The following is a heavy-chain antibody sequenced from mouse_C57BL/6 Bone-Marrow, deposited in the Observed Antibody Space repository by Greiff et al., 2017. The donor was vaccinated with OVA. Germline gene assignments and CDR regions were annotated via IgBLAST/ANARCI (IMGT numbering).Heavy chain of an antibody. D-gene: IGHD1-1*01. V-gene: IGHV14-4*01. CDR2: IDPENGDT. Sequence: EVHLVESGAELVRPGASVKLSCTASGFNIKDDSMHWVKQRPEQGLAWIGWIDPENGDTEYASKFPGKATITAYTSSHPAYLQLSSLTSEDTAVYYCTSYYYGSSYVNWYFDVWGTGTTVTVSS. J-gene: IGHJ1*03. CDR3: TSYYYGSSYVNWYFDV. CDR1: GFNIKDDS.